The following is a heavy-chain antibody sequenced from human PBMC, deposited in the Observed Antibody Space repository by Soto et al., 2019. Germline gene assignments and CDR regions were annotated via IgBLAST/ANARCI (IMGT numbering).Heavy chain of an antibody. J-gene: IGHJ2*01. CDR1: GFTFSSYA. CDR2: ISGSGGST. V-gene: IGHV3-23*01. Sequence: EVQLLESGGGLVQPGWSLRLSCAASGFTFSSYAMSWVRQAPGKGLEWVSAISGSGGSTYYADSVKGRFTISRDNSKHTLYLQMNSLRAEDTAVYYCAKPTPVLEWLLYWYFDLWGRGTLVTVSS. CDR3: AKPTPVLEWLLYWYFDL. D-gene: IGHD3-3*01.